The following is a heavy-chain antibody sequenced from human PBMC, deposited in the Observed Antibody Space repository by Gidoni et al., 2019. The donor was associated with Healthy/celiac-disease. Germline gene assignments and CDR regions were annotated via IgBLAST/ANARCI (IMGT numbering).Heavy chain of an antibody. CDR3: ARGSRSYLFDY. D-gene: IGHD3-10*01. V-gene: IGHV3-53*01. CDR1: GFTVRRNY. Sequence: EVQLVESGGGRIQPGGSLRPSCAASGFTVRRNYMSWVRQAPGKGREWVSVIYSGGSTYYADSVKGRFTISRDNSKNTLYLQMNSLRAEDTAVYYCARGSRSYLFDYWGQGTLVTVSS. CDR2: IYSGGST. J-gene: IGHJ4*02.